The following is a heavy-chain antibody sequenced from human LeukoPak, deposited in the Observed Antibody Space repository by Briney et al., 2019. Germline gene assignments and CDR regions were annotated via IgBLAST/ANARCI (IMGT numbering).Heavy chain of an antibody. CDR1: GFTFSTYS. CDR2: ISSGSGHI. V-gene: IGHV3-21*06. Sequence: GGSLRLSCAASGFTFSTYSMNWVRQTPGKGLEWVSSISSGSGHIYYVDSVKGRFTISRDNAKNSLYLQMDSLRAEDTAFYYCARESQVGATSYGMDVWGQGITVTVSS. D-gene: IGHD1-26*01. J-gene: IGHJ6*02. CDR3: ARESQVGATSYGMDV.